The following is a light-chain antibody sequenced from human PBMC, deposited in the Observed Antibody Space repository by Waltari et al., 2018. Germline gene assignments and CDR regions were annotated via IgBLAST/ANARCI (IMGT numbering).Light chain of an antibody. CDR3: CSYAGSYTWV. J-gene: IGLJ3*02. V-gene: IGLV2-11*01. CDR1: SSDVGGYDS. CDR2: DVT. Sequence: QSALTQPRSVSGSPGQSVAVSCTGTSSDVGGYDSVSWYQQHPGKAPKLMIYDVTKRPQGAPDRFSGSKSGNTASLTISGLQAEDEADYYCCSYAGSYTWVFGGGTKLTVL.